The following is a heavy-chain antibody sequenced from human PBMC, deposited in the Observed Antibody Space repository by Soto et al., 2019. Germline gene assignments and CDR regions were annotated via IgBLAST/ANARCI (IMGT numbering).Heavy chain of an antibody. CDR3: ARCYYYDSSGYFFDI. CDR2: IIPIFGTA. D-gene: IGHD3-22*01. J-gene: IGHJ3*02. Sequence: QVQLVQSGAEVKKPGSSVKVSCKASGGTFSSYAISWVRQAPGLGLEWMGGIIPIFGTANYAQKFQGRVTITAEESTSTAYMEMSRLRSVDTAVYYCARCYYYDSSGYFFDIWGQGTMVTVSS. V-gene: IGHV1-69*01. CDR1: GGTFSSYA.